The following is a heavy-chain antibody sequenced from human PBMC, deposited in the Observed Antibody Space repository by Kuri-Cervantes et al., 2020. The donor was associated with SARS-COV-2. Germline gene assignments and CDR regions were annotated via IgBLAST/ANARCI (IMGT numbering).Heavy chain of an antibody. CDR1: GFTFSTYA. CDR3: AKDRVGVQDF. CDR2: ISYDGKNK. J-gene: IGHJ4*02. Sequence: SLKISCAASGFTFSTYAMHWVRQAPGKGLEWVAIISYDGKNKKCIASGEGRFTISRDNSQNALYLHMKSLRSEDTAMYYCAKDRVGVQDFWGQGTLVTVSS. D-gene: IGHD2-21*01. V-gene: IGHV3-30*04.